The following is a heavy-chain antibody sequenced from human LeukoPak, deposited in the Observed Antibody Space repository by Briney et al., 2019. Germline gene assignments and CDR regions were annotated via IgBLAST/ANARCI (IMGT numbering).Heavy chain of an antibody. CDR3: ARGGGSGSYYSIDY. J-gene: IGHJ4*02. V-gene: IGHV3-11*01. D-gene: IGHD3-10*01. CDR1: GFTFSDYY. Sequence: SGGSLRLPCAASGFTFSDYYMSWIRQAPGKGLEWVSYIRTSGSTIYYADSVKGRFTISRDNAKNSVYLQMNSLRAEDTAVYYCARGGGSGSYYSIDYWGQGTLVTVSS. CDR2: IRTSGSTI.